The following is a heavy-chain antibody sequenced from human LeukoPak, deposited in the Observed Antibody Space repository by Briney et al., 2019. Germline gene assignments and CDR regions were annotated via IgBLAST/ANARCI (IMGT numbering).Heavy chain of an antibody. D-gene: IGHD6-6*01. CDR2: IYDSGST. V-gene: IGHV4-39*07. CDR1: GGSIRSSYYY. CDR3: ARDLEYSSSSYYFDY. Sequence: SETLSLTCTVSGGSIRSSYYYWGWIRQPPGKGLEWIGSIYDSGSTYYNPSLKSRVTISVDTSKNQFSLKLSSVTAADTAVYYCARDLEYSSSSYYFDYWGQGTLVTVSS. J-gene: IGHJ4*02.